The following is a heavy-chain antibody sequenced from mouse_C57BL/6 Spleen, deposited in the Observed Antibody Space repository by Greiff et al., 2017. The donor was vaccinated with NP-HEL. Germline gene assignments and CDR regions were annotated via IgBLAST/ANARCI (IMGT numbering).Heavy chain of an antibody. CDR3: ARIYYDYDGPSY. D-gene: IGHD2-4*01. CDR1: GFTFSSYA. J-gene: IGHJ3*01. Sequence: EVHLVESGGGLVKPGGSLKLSCAASGFTFSSYAMSWVRQTPEKRLEWVATISDGGSYTYYPDNVKGRFTISRDNAKNNLYLQMSHLKSEDTAMYYCARIYYDYDGPSYWGQGTLVTVSA. V-gene: IGHV5-4*01. CDR2: ISDGGSYT.